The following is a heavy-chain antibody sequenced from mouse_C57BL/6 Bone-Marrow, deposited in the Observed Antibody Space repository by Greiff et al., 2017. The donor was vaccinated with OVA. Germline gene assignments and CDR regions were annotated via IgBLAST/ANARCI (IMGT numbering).Heavy chain of an antibody. J-gene: IGHJ1*03. CDR3: ARKRVPRVYFDV. D-gene: IGHD5-1*01. CDR2: ISDGGSYT. Sequence: EVKLMESGGGLVKPGGSLKISCAASGFTFSSYAMSWVRQTPEKRLEWVATISDGGSYTYYPDNVKGRFTISRDNAKNNLYLQMSHLKSEDTAMYYGARKRVPRVYFDVWGTGTTVTVSS. V-gene: IGHV5-4*03. CDR1: GFTFSSYA.